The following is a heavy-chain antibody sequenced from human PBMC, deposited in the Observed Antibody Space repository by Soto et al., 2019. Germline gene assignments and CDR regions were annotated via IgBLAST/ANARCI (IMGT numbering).Heavy chain of an antibody. J-gene: IGHJ3*02. CDR1: GFTFSSYD. D-gene: IGHD3-22*01. V-gene: IGHV3-30*18. CDR2: ISYDGSNK. Sequence: QVQLVESGGGVVQPGRSLRLSCAASGFTFSSYDMHWVRQAPGKGLEWVAVISYDGSNKYYADSVKGRFTISRDNSNNTLYLQMNSLRAEDTAVYYCAKDGPYDTTLGAFDIWGQGTMVTVSS. CDR3: AKDGPYDTTLGAFDI.